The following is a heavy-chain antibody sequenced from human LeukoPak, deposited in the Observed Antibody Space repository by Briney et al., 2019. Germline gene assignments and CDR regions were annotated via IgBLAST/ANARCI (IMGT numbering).Heavy chain of an antibody. J-gene: IGHJ4*02. V-gene: IGHV4-38-2*02. D-gene: IGHD6-19*01. CDR1: GYSISSGYY. Sequence: PSETLSLTCTVSGYSISSGYYWSWIRQPPGKGLEWIGEINHSGSTNYNPSLKSRVTISVDTSKNQFSLKLSSVTAADTAVYYCARLSGYSTGWYPNNPYYFDYWGQGTLVTVSS. CDR2: INHSGST. CDR3: ARLSGYSTGWYPNNPYYFDY.